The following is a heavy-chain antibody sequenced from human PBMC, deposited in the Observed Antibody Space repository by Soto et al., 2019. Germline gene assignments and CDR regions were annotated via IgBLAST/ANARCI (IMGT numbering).Heavy chain of an antibody. CDR3: AKGREGFGNDAFDI. V-gene: IGHV3-23*01. D-gene: IGHD3-10*01. CDR2: ISGSGGNT. CDR1: GFTFSSYA. Sequence: EVQLLESGGGLVQPGGSLRPSCAASGFTFSSYAMSWVRQAPGKGLEWVSAISGSGGNTYYADSVKGRFTISRDNYKNTRYLQMNTLRAEDTAVYYCAKGREGFGNDAFDIWGQGTMVTVSS. J-gene: IGHJ3*02.